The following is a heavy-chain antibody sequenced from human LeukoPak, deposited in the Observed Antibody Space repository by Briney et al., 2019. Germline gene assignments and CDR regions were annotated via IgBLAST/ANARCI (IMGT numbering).Heavy chain of an antibody. CDR2: IYTSGST. J-gene: IGHJ2*01. CDR3: AREFDL. V-gene: IGHV4-4*08. Sequence: SETLSLTCTVSGGSISSYYWSWIRQPPGKGLEWIGLIYTSGSTYYNPSLKSRLTISLDTSKNQFSLKLGSVTAADTAVYYCAREFDLWGRGTLVTVSS. CDR1: GGSISSYY.